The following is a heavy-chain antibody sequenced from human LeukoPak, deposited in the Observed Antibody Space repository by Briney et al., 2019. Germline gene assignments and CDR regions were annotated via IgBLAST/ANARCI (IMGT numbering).Heavy chain of an antibody. Sequence: PGGSLRLSCAASGFTFSSYSMNWVRQAPGKGLEWVANIKQDGSEKYYVDSVKGRFTISRDNAKNSLYLQMNSLRAEDTAVYYCARDLAGRFDPWGQGTLVTVSS. V-gene: IGHV3-7*01. CDR1: GFTFSSYS. D-gene: IGHD6-19*01. CDR2: IKQDGSEK. CDR3: ARDLAGRFDP. J-gene: IGHJ5*02.